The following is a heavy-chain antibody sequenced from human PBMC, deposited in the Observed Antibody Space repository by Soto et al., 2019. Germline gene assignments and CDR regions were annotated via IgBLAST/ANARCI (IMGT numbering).Heavy chain of an antibody. CDR3: AKGKYSSSPLLKPGGYYYGMDV. CDR2: ISYDGSNK. D-gene: IGHD6-6*01. V-gene: IGHV3-30*18. CDR1: GFTFSSYG. Sequence: GGSLRLSCAASGFTFSSYGMHWVRQAPGKGLEWVAVISYDGSNKYYADSVKGRFTISRDNSKNTLYLQMNSLRAEDTAVYYCAKGKYSSSPLLKPGGYYYGMDVWGQGPTVTVYS. J-gene: IGHJ6*02.